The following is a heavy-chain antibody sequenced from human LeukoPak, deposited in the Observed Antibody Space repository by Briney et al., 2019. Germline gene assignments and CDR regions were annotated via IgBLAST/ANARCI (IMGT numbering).Heavy chain of an antibody. Sequence: SETLSLTCAVYGGSFSGYYWSWIRQPPGKGLEWIGEINHSGSTNYNPSLKSRVTISVDTSKNQFSLKLSSVTAADTAVYYCARVPPYCGGDCFSFLDWGQGTLVTVSS. J-gene: IGHJ4*02. V-gene: IGHV4-34*01. CDR2: INHSGST. CDR3: ARVPPYCGGDCFSFLD. D-gene: IGHD2-21*02. CDR1: GGSFSGYY.